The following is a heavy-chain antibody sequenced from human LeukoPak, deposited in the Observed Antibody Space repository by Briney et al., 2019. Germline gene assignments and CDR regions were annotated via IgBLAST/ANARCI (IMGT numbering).Heavy chain of an antibody. D-gene: IGHD2-8*02. CDR2: IKEDGARE. J-gene: IGHJ5*02. CDR1: GFNFGSYW. Sequence: GGSLRLSCAASGFNFGSYWMSWVRQAPGKGLEGVAHIKEDGARENYVDSVKGRFTISRDNAKNALYLQMNNLRAEDTALYFCTRDGWGNVLDLWGQGTLVTVSS. CDR3: TRDGWGNVLDL. V-gene: IGHV3-7*01.